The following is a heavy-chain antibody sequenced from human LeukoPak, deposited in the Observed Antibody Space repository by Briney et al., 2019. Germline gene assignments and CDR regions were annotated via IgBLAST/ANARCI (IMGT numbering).Heavy chain of an antibody. CDR1: GSSFTNYW. Sequence: GESLKISCKCSGSSFTNYWIAWVRQMPGKGLEWMGIIYPGDSDTRYSPSFQGQATISADQCISAAYLQGSSLKASCTAMYYCAGTAGYYGTGSYYGDAFKIWGQGTMVTVSS. CDR3: AGTAGYYGTGSYYGDAFKI. D-gene: IGHD3-10*01. CDR2: IYPGDSDT. J-gene: IGHJ3*02. V-gene: IGHV5-51*01.